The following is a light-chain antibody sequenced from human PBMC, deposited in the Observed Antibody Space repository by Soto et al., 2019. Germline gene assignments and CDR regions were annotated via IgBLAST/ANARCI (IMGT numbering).Light chain of an antibody. V-gene: IGKV3-20*01. CDR2: GAS. CDR1: QSVSSK. Sequence: EIVLTQSPGTLSLSLGERATLSCRASQSVSSKLAWYQQKPGQAPRVLIYGASSRATGIPDRFGGSGSGTDFTLTISRLEPEDFAVYYCQQCGGSPRTFGQGTTLEI. J-gene: IGKJ2*01. CDR3: QQCGGSPRT.